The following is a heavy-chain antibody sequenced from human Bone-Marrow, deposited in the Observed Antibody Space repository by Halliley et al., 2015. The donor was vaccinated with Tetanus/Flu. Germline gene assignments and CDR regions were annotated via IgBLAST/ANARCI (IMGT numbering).Heavy chain of an antibody. J-gene: IGHJ4*02. CDR1: GGSISRYY. CDR2: IYFSGST. Sequence: LRLSCTVSGGSISRYYWSWLRQSPGRGLEWIGYIYFSGSTNYNPSLEGRVTISIDTSKNQFSLKLSSVTPADTAVYFCARSTAMLNPFDYWGQGTLVTVPS. V-gene: IGHV4-59*01. CDR3: ARSTAMLNPFDY. D-gene: IGHD5-18*01.